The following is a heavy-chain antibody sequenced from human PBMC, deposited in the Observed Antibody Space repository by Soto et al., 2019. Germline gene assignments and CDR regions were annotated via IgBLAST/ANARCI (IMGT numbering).Heavy chain of an antibody. J-gene: IGHJ4*02. CDR3: AADLASSGGSLSFGC. CDR1: GFTFTSSA. Sequence: QMQLVQSGPEVKKPGTSVKVSCKASGFTFTSSAVQWVRQARGQRLEWIGWIVVGSGNTNYAQKFQERVTITRDMSTSTAYMELSSLRSEDTAVYYCAADLASSGGSLSFGCWGQGTLVTVSS. V-gene: IGHV1-58*01. CDR2: IVVGSGNT. D-gene: IGHD6-19*01.